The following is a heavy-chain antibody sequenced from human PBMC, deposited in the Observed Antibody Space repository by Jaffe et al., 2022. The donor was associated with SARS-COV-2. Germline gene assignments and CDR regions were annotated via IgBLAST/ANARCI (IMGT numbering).Heavy chain of an antibody. CDR2: ISSSSSTI. Sequence: EVQLVESGGGLVQPGGSLRLSCAGSGFSFSDYSMNWVRQAPGKGLEWVSYISSSSSTIYYTDSVKGRFTISRDNAKNSLYLQMNSLRAEDTAVYYCASPKVAGTLRQLWYFDLWGRGTLVTVSS. CDR1: GFSFSDYS. CDR3: ASPKVAGTLRQLWYFDL. J-gene: IGHJ2*01. D-gene: IGHD6-19*01. V-gene: IGHV3-48*01.